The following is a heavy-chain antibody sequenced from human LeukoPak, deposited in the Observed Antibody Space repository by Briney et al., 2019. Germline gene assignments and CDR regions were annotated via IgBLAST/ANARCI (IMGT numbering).Heavy chain of an antibody. J-gene: IGHJ5*02. CDR2: ISGSGGST. CDR3: AKMGPNCYDSSGYSCFDP. CDR1: GLTFSSYA. Sequence: QPGASLRLSCAASGLTFSSYAMSWVRPAPGKGLEGVSAISGSGGSTYYADSVKGRFTISRDNSKNTLYLQMNRLRAEDTAVYYCAKMGPNCYDSSGYSCFDPWGQGTLVTVSS. D-gene: IGHD3-22*01. V-gene: IGHV3-23*01.